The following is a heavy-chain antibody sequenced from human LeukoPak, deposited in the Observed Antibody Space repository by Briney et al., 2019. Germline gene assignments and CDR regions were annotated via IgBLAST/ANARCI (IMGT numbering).Heavy chain of an antibody. V-gene: IGHV4-30-4*01. Sequence: PSQTLSLTCTVSGGSISSGDYYWSWIRQPPGKGLGWIGYIYYSGSTYYNPSLKSRVTISVDTSKNQFSLKLSSVTAADTAVYYCARGHIVVVTAQLNWFDPWGQGTLVTVSS. J-gene: IGHJ5*02. CDR1: GGSISSGDYY. CDR3: ARGHIVVVTAQLNWFDP. CDR2: IYYSGST. D-gene: IGHD2-21*02.